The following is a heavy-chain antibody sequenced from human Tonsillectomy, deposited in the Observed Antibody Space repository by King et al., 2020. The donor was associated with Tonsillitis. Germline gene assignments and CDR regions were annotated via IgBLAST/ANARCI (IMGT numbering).Heavy chain of an antibody. V-gene: IGHV3-30*03. CDR2: ISYDGSRQ. Sequence: VQLVESGGGVVQPGRSLRLSCSASGFSFSDYGIHWVRQAPGKGLEWVAFISYDGSRQSYADSVRGRCTVSRDNSKKTLYLEMRSLSGEDTALYYCAREVGPKDHHFCYAMDVWGQGTTVTVSS. CDR3: AREVGPKDHHFCYAMDV. J-gene: IGHJ6*02. D-gene: IGHD1-26*01. CDR1: GFSFSDYG.